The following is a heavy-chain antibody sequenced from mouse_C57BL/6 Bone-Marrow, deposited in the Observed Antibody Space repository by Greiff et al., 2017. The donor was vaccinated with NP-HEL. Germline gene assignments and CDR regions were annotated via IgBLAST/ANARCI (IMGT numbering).Heavy chain of an antibody. CDR1: GYTFTSYT. CDR2: INPSSGYT. V-gene: IGHV1-4*01. CDR3: ARSNYGAMDY. Sequence: VQLQQSGAELARPGASVKMSCKASGYTFTSYTMHWVKQRPGQGLEWIGYINPSSGYTKYNQKFKDKATLTADKSSSTAYMELSSLTSEDSAVYYCARSNYGAMDYWGQGTSVTVSS. J-gene: IGHJ4*01. D-gene: IGHD1-1*02.